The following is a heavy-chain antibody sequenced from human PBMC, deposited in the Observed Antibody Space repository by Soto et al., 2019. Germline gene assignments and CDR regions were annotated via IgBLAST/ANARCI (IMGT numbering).Heavy chain of an antibody. Sequence: ASVKVSCKASGYTFTSYYMHWVRQAPGQGLEWMGWINPNSGGTNYAQKFQGWVTMTRDTSISTAYMELSRLRSDDTAVYYCARAGAAGTDNWFDPWGQGTLVTVSS. CDR1: GYTFTSYY. V-gene: IGHV1-2*04. CDR3: ARAGAAGTDNWFDP. D-gene: IGHD6-13*01. CDR2: INPNSGGT. J-gene: IGHJ5*02.